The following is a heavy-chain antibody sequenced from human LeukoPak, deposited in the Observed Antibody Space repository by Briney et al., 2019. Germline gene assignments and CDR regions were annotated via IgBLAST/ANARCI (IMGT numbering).Heavy chain of an antibody. Sequence: SETLSLTCTVSGGSISSYYWSWLRQPPGKGLEWIGYIYYSGSTNYNPSLKSRVTISVDTSKNQFSLTLSSVTAADTAVYYCARGPPYLLFNYWGQGTLVTVSS. CDR2: IYYSGST. D-gene: IGHD2-15*01. V-gene: IGHV4-59*01. J-gene: IGHJ4*02. CDR1: GGSISSYY. CDR3: ARGPPYLLFNY.